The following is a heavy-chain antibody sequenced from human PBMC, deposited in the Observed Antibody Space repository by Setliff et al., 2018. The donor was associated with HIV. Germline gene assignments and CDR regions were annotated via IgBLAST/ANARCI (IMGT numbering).Heavy chain of an antibody. CDR1: GFTFGDYA. J-gene: IGHJ4*02. CDR2: INSNTYGGTT. V-gene: IGHV3-49*04. Sequence: PGGSLRLSCTASGFTFGDYAMTWVRQAPGKGLEWVGFINSNTYGGTTDYAASVKGRFTISRDDSKSSAYLLMNSLKTEDTAVYYCSRVHSPLYCDILTGYLDYWGQGTLVTVAS. CDR3: SRVHSPLYCDILTGYLDY. D-gene: IGHD3-9*01.